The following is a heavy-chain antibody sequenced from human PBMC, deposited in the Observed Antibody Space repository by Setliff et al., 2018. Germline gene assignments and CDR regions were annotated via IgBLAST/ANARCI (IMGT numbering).Heavy chain of an antibody. D-gene: IGHD6-19*01. Sequence: VKVSCKASGYTFTSYDTNWVRQATGQGLEWMGWMNPNSGNTGYAQKFQGRVTMTRNTSISTAYMELSSLRSEDTAVYYCARVRNLPWRNIAVAGTFGYWGQGTLVTVSS. CDR1: GYTFTSYD. CDR2: MNPNSGNT. V-gene: IGHV1-8*01. CDR3: ARVRNLPWRNIAVAGTFGY. J-gene: IGHJ4*02.